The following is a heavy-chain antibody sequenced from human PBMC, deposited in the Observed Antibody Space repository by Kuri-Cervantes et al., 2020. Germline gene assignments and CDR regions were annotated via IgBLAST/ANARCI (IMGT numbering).Heavy chain of an antibody. J-gene: IGHJ6*02. CDR3: ARGHCSSTSCYGEEDYYYYGMDV. Sequence: ASVKVSCKASGYTFTSYYMHWVRQAPGQGLEWMGIINPSGGSTSYAQKFQGRVTMTRDTSTSTVYMELSSLRSEDTAVYYCARGHCSSTSCYGEEDYYYYGMDVWGQGTTVTVSS. CDR1: GYTFTSYY. V-gene: IGHV1-46*01. CDR2: INPSGGST. D-gene: IGHD2-2*01.